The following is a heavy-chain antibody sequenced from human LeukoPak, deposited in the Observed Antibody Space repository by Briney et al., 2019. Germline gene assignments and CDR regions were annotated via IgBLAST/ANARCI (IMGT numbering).Heavy chain of an antibody. D-gene: IGHD2-2*01. CDR3: TTLSYAAAPT. Sequence: GGSLRLSCAASGFTFSNAWMSWVRQAPGKGLEWVSRFRSETDGGTTDYAAPVQGRFTISRDDSKNTLYLQMNSLETDDTAVYYCTTLSYAAAPTWGQGTLVTVSS. CDR1: GFTFSNAW. J-gene: IGHJ5*02. CDR2: FRSETDGGTT. V-gene: IGHV3-15*01.